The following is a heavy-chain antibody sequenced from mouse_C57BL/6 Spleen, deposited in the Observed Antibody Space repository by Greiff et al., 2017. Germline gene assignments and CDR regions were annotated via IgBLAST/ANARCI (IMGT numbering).Heavy chain of an antibody. D-gene: IGHD2-5*01. CDR2: INYDGSST. Sequence: EVKVVESEGGLVQPGSSMKLSCTASGFTFSDYYMAWVRQVPETGLEWVANINYDGSSTYYLDSLKSRFIISEDNAKNILYLQMSSLKSEDTATYYCARVRSNYDYYAMDYWGQGTSVTVSS. CDR1: GFTFSDYY. J-gene: IGHJ4*01. V-gene: IGHV5-16*01. CDR3: ARVRSNYDYYAMDY.